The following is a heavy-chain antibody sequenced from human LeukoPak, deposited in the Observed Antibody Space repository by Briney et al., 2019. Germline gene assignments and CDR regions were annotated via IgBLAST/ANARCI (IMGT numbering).Heavy chain of an antibody. CDR2: FDPEDGET. J-gene: IGHJ4*02. D-gene: IGHD3-22*01. Sequence: ASVKVSCKVSGYTLTELSMHWVRQAPGKGLEWMGGFDPEDGETIYAQKFQGRVTMTEDTSTDTAYMELSSLRSEVTAVYYCATALNYYDSSGYSTGFDYWGQGTLVTVSS. CDR1: GYTLTELS. V-gene: IGHV1-24*01. CDR3: ATALNYYDSSGYSTGFDY.